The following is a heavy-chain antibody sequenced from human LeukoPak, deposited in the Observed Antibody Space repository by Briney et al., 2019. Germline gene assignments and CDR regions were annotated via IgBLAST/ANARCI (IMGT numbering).Heavy chain of an antibody. CDR3: ARSRGSSWFFDY. J-gene: IGHJ4*02. Sequence: GGSLRLSCAASGFTFSSYGMHWVRQAPGKGLEWVAFIRYDGSNKYYADSVKGRFTISRDNSKNTLYLQMNSLRSEDTAVYYCARSRGSSWFFDYWGQGTLVTVSS. V-gene: IGHV3-30*02. CDR2: IRYDGSNK. CDR1: GFTFSSYG. D-gene: IGHD6-13*01.